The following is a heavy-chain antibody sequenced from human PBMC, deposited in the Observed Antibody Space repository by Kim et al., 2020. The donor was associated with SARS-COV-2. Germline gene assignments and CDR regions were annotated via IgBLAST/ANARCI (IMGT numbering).Heavy chain of an antibody. CDR3: AKDLSLRAGLEWLLFGGTGSDYYYYGMDV. Sequence: GGSLRLSCAASGFTFSSYGMHWVRQAPGKGLEWVAVISYDGSNKYYADSVKGRFTISRDNSKNTLYLQMNSLRAEDTAVYYCAKDLSLRAGLEWLLFGGTGSDYYYYGMDVWGQGTTVTVSS. D-gene: IGHD3-3*01. J-gene: IGHJ6*02. CDR2: ISYDGSNK. CDR1: GFTFSSYG. V-gene: IGHV3-30*18.